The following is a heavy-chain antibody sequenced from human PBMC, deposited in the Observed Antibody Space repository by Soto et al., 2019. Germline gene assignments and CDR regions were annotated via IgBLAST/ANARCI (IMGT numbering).Heavy chain of an antibody. V-gene: IGHV4-30-2*01. J-gene: IGHJ4*02. D-gene: IGHD6-19*01. CDR1: GGSISFGGYS. CDR2: IYPSETT. CDR3: ARGREQWLAFEY. Sequence: QLQLQQSGSGLVKPSQTLSLTCAVSGGSISFGGYSWSWIRQAPGKGLEWIGYIYPSETTYYNPSLKSRVTISVARSQNQFSLKLNSVTAADTAVYYCARGREQWLAFEYWGQGTLVTVSS.